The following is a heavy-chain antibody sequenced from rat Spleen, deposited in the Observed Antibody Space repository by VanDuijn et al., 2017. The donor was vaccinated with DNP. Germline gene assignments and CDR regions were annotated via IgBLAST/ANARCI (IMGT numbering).Heavy chain of an antibody. D-gene: IGHD1-2*01. Sequence: EVQLVESGGGLVLPGRSLKLSCAASGFTFSDYYMAWVRRAPTEGLECVAYISYHGGNAYYGDSVKGRFTISRDNAKSSLYLQMNTLKSEDTATYYCARRDYSSYLYGYWGQGVMVTVSS. CDR2: ISYHGGNA. V-gene: IGHV5-20*01. CDR3: ARRDYSSYLYGY. CDR1: GFTFSDYY. J-gene: IGHJ2*01.